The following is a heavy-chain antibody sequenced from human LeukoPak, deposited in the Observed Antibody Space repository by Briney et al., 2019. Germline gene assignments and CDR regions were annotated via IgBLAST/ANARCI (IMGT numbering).Heavy chain of an antibody. J-gene: IGHJ4*02. CDR3: VRGNDYGGPHY. CDR1: GFPFSSYW. CDR2: IDRDGSRI. V-gene: IGHV3-74*01. Sequence: GSLRLSCAASGFPFSSYWMHWVRQAPGKGLVWVSRIDRDGSRINYADSVKGRFTISRDNGKNTLFLQMNSLRAEDAAVYYCVRGNDYGGPHYWGQGTLVTVSS. D-gene: IGHD4-23*01.